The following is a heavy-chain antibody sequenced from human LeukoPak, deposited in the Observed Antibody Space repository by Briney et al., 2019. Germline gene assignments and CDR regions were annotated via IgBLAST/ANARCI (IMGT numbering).Heavy chain of an antibody. CDR1: GFTFGSYS. D-gene: IGHD1-14*01. Sequence: PGGSLRLSYAASGFTFGSYSMTWVRQAPGKGLEWVSVLYSDGNTKYADSVQGRFTISRDNSKNTLYLEMNSLSPDDTAVYYCARGVEPLAANTLAYWGQGTLVTVSS. CDR2: LYSDGNT. J-gene: IGHJ4*02. V-gene: IGHV3-53*01. CDR3: ARGVEPLAANTLAY.